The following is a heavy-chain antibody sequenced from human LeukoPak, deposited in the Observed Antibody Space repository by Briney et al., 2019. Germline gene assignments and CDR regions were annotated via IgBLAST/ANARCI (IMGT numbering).Heavy chain of an antibody. J-gene: IGHJ4*02. D-gene: IGHD2-15*01. V-gene: IGHV4-59*01. CDR1: GGSISSYY. CDR3: ARSGIGYFDY. CDR2: IYYSGST. Sequence: PSETLSLTCTVSGGSISSYYWSWIRQPPGKGLEWIGYIYYSGSTNYNPSLKRRVTISVDTSKNQFSLKLSSVTAADTAVYYCARSGIGYFDYWGQGTLVTVSS.